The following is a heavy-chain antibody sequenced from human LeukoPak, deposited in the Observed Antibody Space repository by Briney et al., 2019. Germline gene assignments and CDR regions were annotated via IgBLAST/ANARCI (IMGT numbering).Heavy chain of an antibody. CDR2: IYYSGST. CDR3: ARDGTPTLLYGMDV. V-gene: IGHV4-59*01. J-gene: IGHJ6*02. D-gene: IGHD1-7*01. Sequence: SETLSLTCTVSGGSISSYYWSWIRQPPGKGLEWIGYIYYSGSTNYNPSLKSRVTISVDTSKNQFSLKLSSVTAADTAVYYCARDGTPTLLYGMDVWGQGTTVTVSS. CDR1: GGSISSYY.